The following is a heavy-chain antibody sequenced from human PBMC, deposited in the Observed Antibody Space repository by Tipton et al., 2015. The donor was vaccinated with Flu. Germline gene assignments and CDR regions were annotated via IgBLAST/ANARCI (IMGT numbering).Heavy chain of an antibody. D-gene: IGHD3-10*01. Sequence: TLSLTCTVSGGSISSSSYYWGWIRQPPGKRLEWIGSIYYSGSTYYNPSLKSRVTISVDTSKNQFSLKLSSVTAADTAVYYCASYYGSGSNAFDIWGQGTMVTVSS. CDR2: IYYSGST. V-gene: IGHV4-39*07. J-gene: IGHJ3*02. CDR3: ASYYGSGSNAFDI. CDR1: GGSISSSSYY.